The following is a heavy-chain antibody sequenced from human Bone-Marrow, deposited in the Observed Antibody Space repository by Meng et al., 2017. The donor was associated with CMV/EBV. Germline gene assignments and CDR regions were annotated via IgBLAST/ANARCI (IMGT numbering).Heavy chain of an antibody. J-gene: IGHJ6*02. CDR2: INPSGGST. Sequence: ASVKVSCKASGYTFTSYYMHWVRQAPGQGLEWMGIINPSGGSTSYAQKFQGRVTMTRDTSTSTVYMELSSLRSEDTAVYYCAREWIVEGPIVDYYYYGMDVWGQGTTVTVSS. CDR3: AREWIVEGPIVDYYYYGMDV. V-gene: IGHV1-46*01. CDR1: GYTFTSYY. D-gene: IGHD3-22*01.